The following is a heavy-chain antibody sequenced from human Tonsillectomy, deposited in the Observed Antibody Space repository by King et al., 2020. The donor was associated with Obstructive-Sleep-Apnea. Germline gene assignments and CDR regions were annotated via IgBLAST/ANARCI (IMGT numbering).Heavy chain of an antibody. V-gene: IGHV4-39*07. Sequence: QMQLQESGPGLVKPSETLSLTCTVSGGSISSSTYYWGWIRQPPGKGLEWIASIHHSGSTYHNPSLKSRVTISVDTSKNQFSLKLSSVTAADTAVYYCARPAYCGGDCYSYGAFDIWGQGTMVTVSS. D-gene: IGHD2-21*02. J-gene: IGHJ3*02. CDR3: ARPAYCGGDCYSYGAFDI. CDR2: IHHSGST. CDR1: GGSISSSTYY.